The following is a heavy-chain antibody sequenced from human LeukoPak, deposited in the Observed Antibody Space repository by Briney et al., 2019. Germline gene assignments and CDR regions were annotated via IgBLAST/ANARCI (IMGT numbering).Heavy chain of an antibody. CDR1: GFTFSSYA. CDR3: AKDLRRVVPAAYLDY. D-gene: IGHD2-2*01. CDR2: ISGSGGST. Sequence: GGSLRLSCAASGFTFSSYAMSWVRQAPGKGLKWVSAISGSGGSTYYADSVKGRFTISRDNSKNTLYLQMNSLRAEDTAVYYCAKDLRRVVPAAYLDYWGQGTLVTVSS. J-gene: IGHJ4*02. V-gene: IGHV3-23*01.